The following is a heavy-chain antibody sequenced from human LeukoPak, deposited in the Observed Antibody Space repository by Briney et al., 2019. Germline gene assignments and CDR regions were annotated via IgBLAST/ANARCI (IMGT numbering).Heavy chain of an antibody. J-gene: IGHJ4*02. V-gene: IGHV3-15*01. Sequence: GGSLRLSCGASGFIFRNAWMTWVRQAPGRGPEWVGRIKSNPDGGTADYGAAVKGRFTISRDDSRNMLYLQLTNLRAEDTAVYYCTTLSYDVHYWGRGTLVTVSS. CDR3: TTLSYDVHY. CDR2: IKSNPDGGTA. D-gene: IGHD3-3*01. CDR1: GFIFRNAW.